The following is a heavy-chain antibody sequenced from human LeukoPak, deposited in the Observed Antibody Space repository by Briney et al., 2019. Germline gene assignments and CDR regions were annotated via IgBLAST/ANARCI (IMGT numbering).Heavy chain of an antibody. CDR2: IYYSGST. D-gene: IGHD5-18*01. Sequence: SETLSLTCTVSGGSISSSSYYWGWIRQPPGKGLEWIGSIYYSGSTYYNPSLKSRVTISVDTSKNQFSLKLSSVTAADTAVYYCASTQLWLQGSFDYWGQGTLVTVSS. CDR1: GGSISSSSYY. V-gene: IGHV4-39*07. J-gene: IGHJ4*02. CDR3: ASTQLWLQGSFDY.